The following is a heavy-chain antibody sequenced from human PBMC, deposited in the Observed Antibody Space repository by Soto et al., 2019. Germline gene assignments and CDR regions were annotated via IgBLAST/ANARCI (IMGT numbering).Heavy chain of an antibody. D-gene: IGHD3-10*01. CDR1: GFTFSSSA. V-gene: IGHV3-23*01. CDR3: AKGYISRGNFDY. CDR2: ISGSGGNT. J-gene: IGHJ4*02. Sequence: EVQLLESGGGLVQPGGSLRLSCAASGFTFSSSAMSWVRQAPGKGLEWVSAISGSGGNTYYADSVKGRFIISRDNSKNTLYLQMNSLRAEDTAVYYRAKGYISRGNFDYWGQGTLVTVSS.